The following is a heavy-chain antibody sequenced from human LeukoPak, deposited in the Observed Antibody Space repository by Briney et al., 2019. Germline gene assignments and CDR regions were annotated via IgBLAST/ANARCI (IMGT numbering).Heavy chain of an antibody. Sequence: QPGGSLRLSCVASGFNVDDYALHWVRQAPGKGLEWFSLISGDGKTTHYANSVKGRFTISRDNSENSLYLRMSSLRSEDTALYYCAKGVRSGTYYNCFDSWGQGTLVTVSS. CDR2: ISGDGKTT. D-gene: IGHD1-26*01. J-gene: IGHJ5*01. CDR1: GFNVDDYA. CDR3: AKGVRSGTYYNCFDS. V-gene: IGHV3-43*02.